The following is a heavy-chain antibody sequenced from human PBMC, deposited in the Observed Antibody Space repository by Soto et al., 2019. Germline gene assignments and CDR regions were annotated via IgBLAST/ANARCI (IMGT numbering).Heavy chain of an antibody. Sequence: GGSLRLSCAASGFNFSNYALNWVRQAPGTGLEWVSFISSSSYTYYSDSVKGRFTISRDNAKNSLYLRMNSLRAEDTAVYYCAKDRGRGSPVSGGLDVWGQGTTVTVSS. J-gene: IGHJ6*02. D-gene: IGHD3-10*01. V-gene: IGHV3-21*01. CDR2: ISSSSYT. CDR1: GFNFSNYA. CDR3: AKDRGRGSPVSGGLDV.